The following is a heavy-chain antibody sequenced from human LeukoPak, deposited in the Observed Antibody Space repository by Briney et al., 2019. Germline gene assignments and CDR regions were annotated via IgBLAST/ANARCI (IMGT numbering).Heavy chain of an antibody. CDR2: ISWNSGSI. J-gene: IGHJ4*02. V-gene: IGHV3-9*01. CDR1: GFTFDDYA. Sequence: PGRSLRLSCAASGFTFDDYAMHWVRQAPGKGLEWVSGISWNSGSIGYADSVKGRFTISRDNARNSLYLQMNSLRAEDTAVYFCGRALWFGELLEPIDYWGQGTLVTVSS. D-gene: IGHD3-10*01. CDR3: GRALWFGELLEPIDY.